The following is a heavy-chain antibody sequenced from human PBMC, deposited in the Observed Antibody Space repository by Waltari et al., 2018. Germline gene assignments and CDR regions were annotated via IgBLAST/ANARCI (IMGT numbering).Heavy chain of an antibody. D-gene: IGHD2-15*01. CDR2: IYTSGST. J-gene: IGHJ6*03. V-gene: IGHV4-4*07. CDR1: GGSISSYY. Sequence: QVQLQESGPGLVKPSETLSLTCTVSGGSISSYYWSWIRQPAGKGLEWIGRIYTSGSTNYNPSLKSRVTMSVDTSKTQFSLKLSSVTAADTAVYYCARVVVDWKEPHYYYMDVWGKGTTVTISS. CDR3: ARVVVDWKEPHYYYMDV.